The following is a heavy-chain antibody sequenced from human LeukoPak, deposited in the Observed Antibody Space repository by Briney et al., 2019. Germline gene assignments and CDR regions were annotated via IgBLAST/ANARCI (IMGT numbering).Heavy chain of an antibody. Sequence: SQTLSLTCTVSGGSFSSGDYSWNWIRQPAGQGLEWIGRLFSSGTTNYNPSLKSRVTISGDTSNNQFSLKLTSVTAADTAVYYCARDRYDFWSGYYWIDPWGQGTLVTVSS. CDR2: LFSSGTT. J-gene: IGHJ5*02. CDR3: ARDRYDFWSGYYWIDP. D-gene: IGHD3-3*01. CDR1: GGSFSSGDYS. V-gene: IGHV4-61*02.